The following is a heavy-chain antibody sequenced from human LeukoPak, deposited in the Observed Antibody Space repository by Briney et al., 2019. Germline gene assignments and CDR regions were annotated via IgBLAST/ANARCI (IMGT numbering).Heavy chain of an antibody. CDR1: GGTFSSYA. CDR3: ARGGIAAAGTSVDY. V-gene: IGHV1-69*06. D-gene: IGHD6-13*01. J-gene: IGHJ4*02. CDR2: IIPIFGTA. Sequence: SVKVSCKASGGTFSSYAISWVRQAPGQGLEWMGGIIPIFGTANYAQKFQGRVTITADKPTSTAYMELSSLRSEDTAVYYCARGGIAAAGTSVDYWGQGTLVTVSS.